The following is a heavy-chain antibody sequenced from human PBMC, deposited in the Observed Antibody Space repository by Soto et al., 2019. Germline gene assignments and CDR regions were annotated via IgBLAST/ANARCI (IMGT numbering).Heavy chain of an antibody. J-gene: IGHJ4*02. Sequence: PGESLKISCNGSGYTFTSYWIAWVRHMPGKGLEWMGIIYPGDSDTRYSPSFQGQVSISADKSISTAYLQWSSLKASDTAMYYCARQDGSALYYFDYWGQGTLVTVSS. CDR2: IYPGDSDT. V-gene: IGHV5-51*01. D-gene: IGHD6-19*01. CDR1: GYTFTSYW. CDR3: ARQDGSALYYFDY.